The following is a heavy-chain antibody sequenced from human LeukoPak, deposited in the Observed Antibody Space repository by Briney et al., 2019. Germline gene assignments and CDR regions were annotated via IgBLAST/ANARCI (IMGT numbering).Heavy chain of an antibody. V-gene: IGHV3-21*01. J-gene: IGHJ6*03. CDR2: ITSTGSYT. Sequence: GGALRLSCVASEFTFSYYNLNWVCQAPGKRVEWVSSITSTGSYTFYADSVKGRFTISRDNAKNSLYLQMNSLRAEDTAIYDCARDPYRGSYGDSYYYYMDVWGKGTTVTIS. CDR3: ARDPYRGSYGDSYYYYMDV. D-gene: IGHD1-26*01. CDR1: EFTFSYYN.